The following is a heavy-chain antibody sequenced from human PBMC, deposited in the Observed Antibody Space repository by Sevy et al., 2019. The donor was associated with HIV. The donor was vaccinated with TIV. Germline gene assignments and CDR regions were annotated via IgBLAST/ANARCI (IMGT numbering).Heavy chain of an antibody. D-gene: IGHD4-17*01. CDR3: ARARITVTTLNWFDP. V-gene: IGHV1-18*01. CDR2: ISAYNGNT. CDR1: GYTFSSYG. Sequence: ASVKVSCKASGYTFSSYGITWVRQAPGQGLEWMGWISAYNGNTNYAQKLQGRVTLTTDTSTNTAYMELRSLRSDDTVVYYCARARITVTTLNWFDPWGQGTLVTVSS. J-gene: IGHJ5*02.